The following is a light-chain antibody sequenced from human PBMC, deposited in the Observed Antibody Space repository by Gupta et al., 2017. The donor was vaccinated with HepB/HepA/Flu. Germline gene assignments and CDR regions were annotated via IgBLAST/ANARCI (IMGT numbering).Light chain of an antibody. Sequence: DIVMTQSPESLAVSLGERATVNCKSSQSVLYSSANKNFLSWYQQKPGHPPKLLIYWASTRESGVPDRFSGSGSGTDFTLTISSLQAEDVAVYYCQQYYTTPYTFGQGTKLEIK. J-gene: IGKJ2*01. CDR2: WAS. V-gene: IGKV4-1*01. CDR3: QQYYTTPYT. CDR1: QSVLYSSANKNF.